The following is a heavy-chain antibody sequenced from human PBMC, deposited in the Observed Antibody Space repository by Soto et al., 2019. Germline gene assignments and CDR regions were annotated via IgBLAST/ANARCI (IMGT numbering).Heavy chain of an antibody. V-gene: IGHV4-39*01. D-gene: IGHD2-15*01. Sequence: PSETLSLTCTVSGGSISGSSYYWGWIRQPPGTGLEWIGSIFYTGSTYYNPSLKSRVTISVDTSKNQFSLELSSVTAADTAVYCCARQGYCGGGSCPLFYYHYMDVWGKGTTVTVSS. CDR1: GGSISGSSYY. J-gene: IGHJ6*03. CDR3: ARQGYCGGGSCPLFYYHYMDV. CDR2: IFYTGST.